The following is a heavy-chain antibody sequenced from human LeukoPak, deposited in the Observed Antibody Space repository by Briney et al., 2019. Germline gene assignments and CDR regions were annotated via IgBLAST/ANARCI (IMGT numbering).Heavy chain of an antibody. CDR3: ARVGGGIEFVY. Sequence: PSETLSLTCTVSGGSISSYYWSWLRQPAGKGLEGIGRIYTSGSTNYNTTLTSRVTMSVDTSKNQFSLKLSSVTAADTAVYYCARVGGGIEFVYWGQGTLVTVSA. D-gene: IGHD6-13*01. V-gene: IGHV4-4*07. J-gene: IGHJ4*02. CDR1: GGSISSYY. CDR2: IYTSGST.